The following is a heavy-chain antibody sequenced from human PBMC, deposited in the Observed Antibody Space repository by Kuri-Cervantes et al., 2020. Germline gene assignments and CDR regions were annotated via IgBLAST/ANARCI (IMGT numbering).Heavy chain of an antibody. CDR2: ISSSGSTI. CDR1: GFTFSSYE. Sequence: GESLKISCAASGFTFSSYEMNWVRQAPGKGLEWVSYISSSGSTIYYADSVKGRFTISRDNAKNSLYLQMNSLRAEDTALYHCARANTYYDILTGFWYWYFDLWGRGTLVTVSS. J-gene: IGHJ2*01. CDR3: ARANTYYDILTGFWYWYFDL. D-gene: IGHD3-9*01. V-gene: IGHV3-48*03.